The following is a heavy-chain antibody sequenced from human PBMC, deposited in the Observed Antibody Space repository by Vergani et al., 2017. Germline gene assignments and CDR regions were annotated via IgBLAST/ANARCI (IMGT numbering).Heavy chain of an antibody. CDR1: GDSVGSGYY. CDR3: ARHSTVESLVKLGWIDP. J-gene: IGHJ5*02. D-gene: IGHD6-19*01. V-gene: IGHV4-38-2*01. Sequence: QVDLQESGPGLVKSSETLSLNCAVSGDSVGSGYYWGWIRQPPGRGLEWIGCVHRNGNTYYTSSLRSRATISRDTSKNQFSLRLTSVTAADTAVYFCARHSTVESLVKLGWIDPWGQGILVTVSS. CDR2: VHRNGNT.